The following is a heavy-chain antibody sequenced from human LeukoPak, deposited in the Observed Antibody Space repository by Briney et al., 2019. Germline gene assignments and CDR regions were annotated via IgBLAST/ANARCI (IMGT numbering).Heavy chain of an antibody. CDR2: ISYDGSNK. Sequence: GGSLRLSCAASGFTFSSYAMHWVRQAPGKGLEWVAVISYDGSNKYYADSVKGRFTISRDNSKNTLYLQMNSLRAEDTAVYYCAKFPSSWYEGYYFDYWGQGTLVTVSS. D-gene: IGHD6-13*01. J-gene: IGHJ4*02. V-gene: IGHV3-30-3*02. CDR3: AKFPSSWYEGYYFDY. CDR1: GFTFSSYA.